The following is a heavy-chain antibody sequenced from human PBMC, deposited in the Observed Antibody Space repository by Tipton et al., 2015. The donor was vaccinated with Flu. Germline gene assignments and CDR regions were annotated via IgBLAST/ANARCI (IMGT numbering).Heavy chain of an antibody. D-gene: IGHD2-2*01. CDR3: AREVPRFSDIVIGPAAIHNCFDP. V-gene: IGHV4-39*02. CDR2: IYPSGTT. J-gene: IGHJ5*02. CDR1: SGSIRSTNYF. Sequence: TLSLTCTVSSGSIRSTNYFCAWIRQPPGKGLELIGSIYPSGTTYYNPSLKSRVTISVDTSKSQFSLKLRSVTAADTAVYYCAREVPRFSDIVIGPAAIHNCFDPWGQGTRVTVSS.